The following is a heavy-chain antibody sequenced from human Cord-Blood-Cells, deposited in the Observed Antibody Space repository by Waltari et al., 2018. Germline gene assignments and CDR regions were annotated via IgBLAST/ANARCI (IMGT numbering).Heavy chain of an antibody. J-gene: IGHJ6*02. Sequence: QVQLQQWGAGLLKPSETLSLTCAVYGGSFSGYYWSWIRQPPGKGLEWIWEITHSGSTNYNPSLKSRVTISVDTSKNQFSLKLSSVTAADTAVYYGAGGRRVLFYYYYGMDVWGQGTTVTVSS. CDR2: ITHSGST. D-gene: IGHD2-8*01. V-gene: IGHV4-34*01. CDR3: AGGRRVLFYYYYGMDV. CDR1: GGSFSGYY.